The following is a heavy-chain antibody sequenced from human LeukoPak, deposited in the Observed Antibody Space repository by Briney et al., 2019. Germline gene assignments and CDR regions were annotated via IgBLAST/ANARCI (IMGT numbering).Heavy chain of an antibody. V-gene: IGHV1-2*02. D-gene: IGHD3-10*01. J-gene: IGHJ5*02. CDR3: ARVGGRGVTNWFDP. Sequence: ASXXVSCKASGYTFTGYYMHWVRQAPGQGLEWMGWINPNSGGTNYAQKLQGRVTMTRDTSISTAYMELSRLRSDDTAVYYCARVGGRGVTNWFDPWGQGTLVTVSS. CDR1: GYTFTGYY. CDR2: INPNSGGT.